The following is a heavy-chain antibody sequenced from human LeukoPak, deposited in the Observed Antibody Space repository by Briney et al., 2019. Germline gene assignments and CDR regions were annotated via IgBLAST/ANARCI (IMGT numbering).Heavy chain of an antibody. Sequence: GGSLRLSCAASGLTVSRNYMSWVRQAPGKGLESVSVIYSGGSTYYAESVRGRFTISRDNSKNTLYLQMNSLRAEDTAVYYCAVNPWDDYWGQGTLVTVSS. CDR2: IYSGGST. V-gene: IGHV3-53*01. D-gene: IGHD1-26*01. J-gene: IGHJ4*02. CDR1: GLTVSRNY. CDR3: AVNPWDDY.